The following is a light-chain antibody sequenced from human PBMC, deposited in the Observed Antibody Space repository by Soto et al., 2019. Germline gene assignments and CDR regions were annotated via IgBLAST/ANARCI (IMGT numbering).Light chain of an antibody. CDR1: SSDVGGFNS. Sequence: QSVLTQPASVSGSPGQSITISCTGTSSDVGGFNSVSWYQLRPGTAPKLILYDVVDRPSGVSYRFSGSKSGDTASLTISGLQAADEADYFCSSYTSTMSNVFGTGTNVTV. CDR2: DVV. CDR3: SSYTSTMSNV. V-gene: IGLV2-14*03. J-gene: IGLJ1*01.